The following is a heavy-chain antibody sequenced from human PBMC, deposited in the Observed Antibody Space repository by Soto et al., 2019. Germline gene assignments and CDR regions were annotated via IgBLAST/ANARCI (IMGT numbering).Heavy chain of an antibody. CDR1: GFTFSDYY. J-gene: IGHJ2*01. CDR2: ISSSGSTI. Sequence: QVPLVESGGGLVKPGGSLRLSCAASGFTFSDYYMSWIRQAPGKGLEWVSYISSSGSTIYYADSVKGRFTISRDNAKNSLYLQMNSLRAEDTAVYYCARRRDIVLVPGHYWYFDLWGRGTLVTVSS. V-gene: IGHV3-11*01. D-gene: IGHD2-2*01. CDR3: ARRRDIVLVPGHYWYFDL.